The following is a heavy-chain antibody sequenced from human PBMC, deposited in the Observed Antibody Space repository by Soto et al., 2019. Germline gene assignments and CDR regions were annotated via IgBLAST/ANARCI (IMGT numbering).Heavy chain of an antibody. V-gene: IGHV3-30*18. J-gene: IGHJ3*01. D-gene: IGHD2-15*01. CDR1: GFTFSSYG. Sequence: QVQLVESGGGVVQPGRSLRLSCAASGFTFSSYGMHWVRQAPGKGLEWVAVISYDGSYKYYADSVKGRFTISRDNSKNARERQMNSLRADDTAVYYWAKDRTGGMVVVAPGGDWGQGTMVTVSS. CDR3: AKDRTGGMVVVAPGGD. CDR2: ISYDGSYK.